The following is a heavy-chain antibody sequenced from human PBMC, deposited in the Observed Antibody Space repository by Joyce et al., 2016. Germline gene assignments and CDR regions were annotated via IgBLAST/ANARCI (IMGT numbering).Heavy chain of an antibody. D-gene: IGHD2-15*01. J-gene: IGHJ5*02. V-gene: IGHV1-18*01. Sequence: QVQLVQSGAEVKKPGASVKVSCKASGYTFTSYGISWVRQAPGQGLEWMGWISAYNGNTNYAQKLQGRVTMTTDTSTSTAYMELRSLRSDDTAVYYCAREAYDCSGGSYYSSWFDPWGQGTLVTVSS. CDR3: AREAYDCSGGSYYSSWFDP. CDR1: GYTFTSYG. CDR2: ISAYNGNT.